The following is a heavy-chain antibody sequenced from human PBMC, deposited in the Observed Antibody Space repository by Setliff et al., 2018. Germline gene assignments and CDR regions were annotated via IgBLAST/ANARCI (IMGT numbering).Heavy chain of an antibody. CDR1: GGSISSYY. CDR3: ARHHAQYYSDSSGYFYGDWYFDL. J-gene: IGHJ2*01. Sequence: SETLSLTCTVSGGSISSYYWNWIRQPPWGGLEWIGYIYSSGSTNYNPSPKSRVTMSVDTSKNQFSLKLSSVTAADTAVYYCARHHAQYYSDSSGYFYGDWYFDLWGRGTLVTVS. D-gene: IGHD3-22*01. V-gene: IGHV4-59*08. CDR2: IYSSGST.